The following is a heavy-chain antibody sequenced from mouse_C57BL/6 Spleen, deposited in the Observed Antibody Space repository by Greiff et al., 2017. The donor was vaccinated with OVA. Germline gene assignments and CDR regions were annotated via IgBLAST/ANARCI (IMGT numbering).Heavy chain of an antibody. D-gene: IGHD2-3*01. CDR2: ISDGGSYT. Sequence: EVKVVESGGGLVKPGGSLKLSCAASGFTFSSYAMSWVRQTPEKRLEWVATISDGGSYTYYPDNVKGRFTISRDNAKNNLYLQMSHLKSEDTAMYYCASDGYYPAWFAYWGQGTLVTVSA. V-gene: IGHV5-4*03. CDR1: GFTFSSYA. CDR3: ASDGYYPAWFAY. J-gene: IGHJ3*01.